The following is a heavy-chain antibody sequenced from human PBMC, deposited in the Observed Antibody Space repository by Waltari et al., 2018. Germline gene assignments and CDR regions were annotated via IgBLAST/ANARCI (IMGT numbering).Heavy chain of an antibody. D-gene: IGHD1-26*01. CDR1: GGSFSGYY. CDR3: ARTSRYSGSYSY. V-gene: IGHV4-34*01. CDR2: INHSGST. J-gene: IGHJ4*02. Sequence: QVQLQQWGAGLLKPSETLSLTCAVYGGSFSGYYWSWIRQPPGKGLEWIGEINHSGSTNYNPSLKSRVTISVDTSKNQFSLKLSSVTAADTAVYYCARTSRYSGSYSYWGQGTLVTVSS.